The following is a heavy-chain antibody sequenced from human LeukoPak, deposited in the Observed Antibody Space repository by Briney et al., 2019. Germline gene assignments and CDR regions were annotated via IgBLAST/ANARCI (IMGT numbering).Heavy chain of an antibody. CDR3: ASHYGSGFGY. J-gene: IGHJ4*02. D-gene: IGHD3-10*01. Sequence: SETLSLTCVVAGGSINPYYWTWIRQPPGKGLEWIGYINYSGSTNSNPSLKNRVTISIDTSKNQFSLKLSSVTAADTAMYYCASHYGSGFGYWGQGTLVTVSS. CDR1: GGSINPYY. CDR2: INYSGST. V-gene: IGHV4-59*01.